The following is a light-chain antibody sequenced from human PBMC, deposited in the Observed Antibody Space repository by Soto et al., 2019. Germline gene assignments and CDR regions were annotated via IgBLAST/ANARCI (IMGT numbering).Light chain of an antibody. CDR2: GTF. Sequence: EILLTQSPAIRSVSPGERVTLSCRASQSVSINLAWYQQKPGQAPRLLIYGTFTRATGIRGRFSGSGSAKEFNLTISSLQSEDFAVYYCQQYNNWPQKFGQGTKVDIK. J-gene: IGKJ1*01. V-gene: IGKV3-15*01. CDR3: QQYNNWPQK. CDR1: QSVSIN.